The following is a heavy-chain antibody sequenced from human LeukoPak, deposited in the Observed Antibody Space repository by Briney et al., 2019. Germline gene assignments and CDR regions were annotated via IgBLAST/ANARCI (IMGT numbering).Heavy chain of an antibody. D-gene: IGHD5-12*01. CDR3: ATKRRGYSGYDFSKNDDYFDY. Sequence: PGGSLRLSCAASGFTFSSYAMSWIRQAPGKGLEWVSYISSSGSTIYYADSVKGRFTISRDNAKNSLYLQMNSLRAEDTAVYYCATKRRGYSGYDFSKNDDYFDYWGQGTLVTVSS. CDR1: GFTFSSYA. J-gene: IGHJ4*02. V-gene: IGHV3-11*01. CDR2: ISSSGSTI.